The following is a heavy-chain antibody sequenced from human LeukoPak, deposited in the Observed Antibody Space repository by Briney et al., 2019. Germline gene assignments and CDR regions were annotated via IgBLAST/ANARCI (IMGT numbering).Heavy chain of an antibody. CDR2: IYAGDST. V-gene: IGHV3-53*01. J-gene: IGHJ5*02. Sequence: GGSLRLSCAATGFTVSSSYISWVRQAPGKGLEWVSVIYAGDSTYYADSVKGRFIISRDNSKNTVYLQMDSLRAEDTAVYYCARSYTHYDFWSGYTYQNYFDPWGQGTLVTVSS. D-gene: IGHD3-3*01. CDR3: ARSYTHYDFWSGYTYQNYFDP. CDR1: GFTVSSSY.